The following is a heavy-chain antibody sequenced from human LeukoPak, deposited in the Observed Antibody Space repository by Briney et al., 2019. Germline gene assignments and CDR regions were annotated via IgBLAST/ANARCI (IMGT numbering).Heavy chain of an antibody. Sequence: GGSLRLSCAASGFSFNAYWMAWVRQAPGTGLEWVANINPAGSETFHVDPVRGRFSISRDHAKNLVYLQMNSLRAEDTAVYYCATFGLVAALDLWGQGTLVTVSS. CDR3: ATFGLVAALDL. J-gene: IGHJ4*02. D-gene: IGHD5-12*01. CDR2: INPAGSET. V-gene: IGHV3-7*01. CDR1: GFSFNAYW.